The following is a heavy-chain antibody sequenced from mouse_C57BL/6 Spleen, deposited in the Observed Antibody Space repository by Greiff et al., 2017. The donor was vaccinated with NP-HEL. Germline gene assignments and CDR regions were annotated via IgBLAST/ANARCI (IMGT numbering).Heavy chain of an antibody. D-gene: IGHD2-5*01. CDR1: GYTFTSYG. J-gene: IGHJ4*01. V-gene: IGHV1-81*01. Sequence: QVQLQQSGAELARPGASVKLSCKASGYTFTSYGISWVKQRTGQGLEWIGEIYPRSGNTYYNEKFKGKATLTADKSSSTAYMELRSLTSDDSAVYFCARSSSSNGFNYYAMDYWGQGTSVTVSS. CDR3: ARSSSSNGFNYYAMDY. CDR2: IYPRSGNT.